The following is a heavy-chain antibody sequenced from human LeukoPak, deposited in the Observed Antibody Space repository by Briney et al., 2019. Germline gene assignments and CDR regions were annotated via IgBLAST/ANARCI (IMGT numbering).Heavy chain of an antibody. CDR2: INPSGGST. CDR3: AREDRYSSGWPY. V-gene: IGHV1-46*01. J-gene: IGHJ4*02. D-gene: IGHD6-19*01. CDR1: GYTFTSHY. Sequence: ASVKVSCKTSGYTFTSHYIHWVRQAPGQGLEWMGIINPSGGSTSYAQKFQGRVTMTRDTSISTAYMELSRLRSDDTAVYYCAREDRYSSGWPYWGQGTLVTVSS.